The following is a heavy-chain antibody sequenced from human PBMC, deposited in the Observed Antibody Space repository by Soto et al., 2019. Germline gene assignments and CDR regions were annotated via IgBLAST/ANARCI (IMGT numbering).Heavy chain of an antibody. V-gene: IGHV1-46*01. D-gene: IGHD2-15*01. Sequence: QVQLVQSGAEVKRPGASVKVSCKASGYTFTTYYMHCVRQAPGQGLEWLGIINPNGGSTTYAQKFQGRVTMTRDTSTSTVYLELSSLKSEDTDVYYCARAGYCSGGTCFHGNCDYWGQGTLVTVSA. J-gene: IGHJ4*02. CDR3: ARAGYCSGGTCFHGNCDY. CDR2: INPNGGST. CDR1: GYTFTTYY.